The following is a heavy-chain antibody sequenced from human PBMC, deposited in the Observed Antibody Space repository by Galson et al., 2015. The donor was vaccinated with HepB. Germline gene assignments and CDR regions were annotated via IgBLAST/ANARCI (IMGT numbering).Heavy chain of an antibody. CDR2: VTAGGDAT. J-gene: IGHJ5*02. Sequence: SLRLSCAASGFTFSSFAMSWVRQAPAKGLEWVSAVTAGGDATFYADSVKGRFTISRDNSKNSLYLQMNSLRAEDTAVYFCAKPHVPVPSAPFDPWGQGTLVTVSS. V-gene: IGHV3-23*01. CDR1: GFTFSSFA. D-gene: IGHD2-2*01. CDR3: AKPHVPVPSAPFDP.